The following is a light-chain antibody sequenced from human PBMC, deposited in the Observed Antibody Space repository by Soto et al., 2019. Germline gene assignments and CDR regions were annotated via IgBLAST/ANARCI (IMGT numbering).Light chain of an antibody. CDR2: DAS. CDR1: RRVSTC. V-gene: IGKV3-11*01. J-gene: IGKJ1*01. Sequence: IVLTQASPTLSLSSGERAALSCRASRRVSTCSARYQHKPGQAPRLIISDASKGAPGIPARISGGASGTDFTLTIRSPETADFAVYQCQVRGVWPTFGQGTMV. CDR3: QVRGVWPT.